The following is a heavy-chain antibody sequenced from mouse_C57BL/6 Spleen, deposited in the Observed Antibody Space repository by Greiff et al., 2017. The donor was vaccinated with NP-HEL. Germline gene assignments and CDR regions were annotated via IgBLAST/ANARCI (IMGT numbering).Heavy chain of an antibody. Sequence: QVQLQQPGAELVRPGSSVKLSCKASGYTFTSYWMHWVKQRPIQGLEWIGNIDPSDSETHYNQKFKDKATLTVYKTASTAYMQLSSLTSEDSAVYYCARGAQLAYWGKGTLVTVSA. J-gene: IGHJ3*01. V-gene: IGHV1-52*01. D-gene: IGHD4-1*01. CDR3: ARGAQLAY. CDR2: IDPSDSET. CDR1: GYTFTSYW.